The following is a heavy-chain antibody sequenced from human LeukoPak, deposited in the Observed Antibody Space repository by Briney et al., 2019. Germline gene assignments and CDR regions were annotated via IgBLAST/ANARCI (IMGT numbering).Heavy chain of an antibody. Sequence: SVTLSLTCTVSGGSITSNLHYWGWIRQPPGKGLEWTGSIYYRGTTYYNPSLKSRVTISVDTSKNQFSVKLSSVIAADTAVYYCARTGPIVVVPAATLGDYYYYYMDVWGKGTTVTVSS. J-gene: IGHJ6*03. CDR3: ARTGPIVVVPAATLGDYYYYYMDV. CDR1: GGSITSNLHY. D-gene: IGHD2-2*01. V-gene: IGHV4-39*01. CDR2: IYYRGTT.